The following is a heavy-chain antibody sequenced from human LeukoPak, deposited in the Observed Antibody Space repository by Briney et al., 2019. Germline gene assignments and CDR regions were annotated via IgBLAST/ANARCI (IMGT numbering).Heavy chain of an antibody. CDR3: ARGVVPAADWFDP. Sequence: GESLKISCKGSGYSFTSYWIGWVRQMPGKGLEWMGIIYPGDSHTRYSPSFQGQVTISADKSISTAYLQWSSLKASDTAMYYCARGVVPAADWFDPWGQGTLVTVSS. D-gene: IGHD2-2*01. J-gene: IGHJ5*02. V-gene: IGHV5-51*01. CDR2: IYPGDSHT. CDR1: GYSFTSYW.